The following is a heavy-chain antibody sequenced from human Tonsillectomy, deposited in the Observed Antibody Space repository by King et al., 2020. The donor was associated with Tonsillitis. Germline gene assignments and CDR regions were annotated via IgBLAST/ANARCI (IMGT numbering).Heavy chain of an antibody. CDR1: GFTFSAYW. D-gene: IGHD6-6*01. V-gene: IGHV3-7*01. CDR2: IKEDGSDE. Sequence: VQLVESGGGLVQPGGSLRLSCAASGFTFSAYWMTWVRQAPGKGLEWMASIKEDGSDEKYVDSVKGRFTISRDNAKNSLYLQMNSLRDEDTAGYWCRRSSGGSSFFDWGQGTLVSVSS. J-gene: IGHJ4*02. CDR3: RRSSGGSSFFD.